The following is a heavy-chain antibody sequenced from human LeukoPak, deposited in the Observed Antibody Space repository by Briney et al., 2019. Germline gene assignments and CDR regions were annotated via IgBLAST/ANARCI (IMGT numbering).Heavy chain of an antibody. J-gene: IGHJ5*02. Sequence: SETLSLTCAVSGGSISSSNWWSWVRQPPGKGLEWIGEIYHSGSTNYNPSLKSRVTISVDTSKNQFSLKLSSVTAADTAVYYCARGRLAAAGRGYRLDPWGQGTLVTVSS. CDR1: GGSISSSNW. V-gene: IGHV4-4*02. D-gene: IGHD6-13*01. CDR2: IYHSGST. CDR3: ARGRLAAAGRGYRLDP.